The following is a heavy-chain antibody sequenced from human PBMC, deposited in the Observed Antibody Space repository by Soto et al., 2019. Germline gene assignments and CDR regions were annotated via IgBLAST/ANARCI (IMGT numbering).Heavy chain of an antibody. J-gene: IGHJ4*02. CDR3: AKWVGVVVVAATV. CDR1: GFTFSSYG. Sequence: QVQLVESGGGVVQPGRSLRLSCAASGFTFSSYGMHWVRQAPGMGLEWVAVISYDGSNKYYADSVKGRFTISRDNSKNTLYLQMNSLIAEDTAVYYCAKWVGVVVVAATVWGQGTLVTVSS. CDR2: ISYDGSNK. V-gene: IGHV3-30*18. D-gene: IGHD2-15*01.